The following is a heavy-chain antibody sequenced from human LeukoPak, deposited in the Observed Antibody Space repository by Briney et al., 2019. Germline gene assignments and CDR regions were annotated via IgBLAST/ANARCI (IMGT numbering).Heavy chain of an antibody. CDR3: ARGPVRDYSNY. J-gene: IGHJ4*02. Sequence: SETLSLTCTVSGVLITSGFYYWSWIRQHPGKGLEWLSYSCYSGSTYYNPSLKSRLTISLDTSKNHFSLRLTTVTAAGTAVYYCARGPVRDYSNYWGQGTLVTVSS. V-gene: IGHV4-31*03. CDR1: GVLITSGFYY. CDR2: SCYSGST. D-gene: IGHD4-11*01.